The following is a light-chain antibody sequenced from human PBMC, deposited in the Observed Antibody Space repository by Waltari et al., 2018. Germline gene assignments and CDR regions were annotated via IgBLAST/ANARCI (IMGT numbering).Light chain of an antibody. CDR2: KDY. V-gene: IGLV1-47*01. Sequence: QSVLTQPPSAPGAPGPEVRISCSVGSPTTTNYVFWYQQFPGTAPNLIVYKDYERPSGVPDRFSASKSGTSASLAISGLRSDDEADYYCATWDDSLNGWVFGGGTKLTVL. CDR3: ATWDDSLNGWV. J-gene: IGLJ3*02. CDR1: SPTTTNY.